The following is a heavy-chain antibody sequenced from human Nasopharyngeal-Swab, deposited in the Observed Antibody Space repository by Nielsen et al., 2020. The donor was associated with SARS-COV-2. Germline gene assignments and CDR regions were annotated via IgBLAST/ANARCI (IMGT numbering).Heavy chain of an antibody. CDR2: IYSGGSST. CDR1: GFTFSSYA. Sequence: GGSLRLSCAASGFTFSSYAMSWVRQAPGKGLEWVSVIYSGGSSTYYADSVKGRFTISRDNSKNTLYLQMNSLRAEDTAVYYCASGPRGYSAFDIWGQGTMVTVSS. V-gene: IGHV3-23*03. CDR3: ASGPRGYSAFDI. J-gene: IGHJ3*02. D-gene: IGHD5-12*01.